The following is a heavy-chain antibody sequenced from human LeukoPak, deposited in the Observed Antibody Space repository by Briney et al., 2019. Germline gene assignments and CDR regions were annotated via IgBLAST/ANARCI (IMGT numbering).Heavy chain of an antibody. V-gene: IGHV3-30*02. J-gene: IGHJ2*01. CDR1: GFTFSSYG. Sequence: GGSLRLSCAASGFTFSSYGMHCVRQAPGKGLEWVAVIWYDGSNKYYADSVKGRFTISRDNSKNTLYLQMNSLRAEDTALYYCAKGGRAAADRNFDLWGRGTLVTVSS. D-gene: IGHD6-13*01. CDR3: AKGGRAAADRNFDL. CDR2: IWYDGSNK.